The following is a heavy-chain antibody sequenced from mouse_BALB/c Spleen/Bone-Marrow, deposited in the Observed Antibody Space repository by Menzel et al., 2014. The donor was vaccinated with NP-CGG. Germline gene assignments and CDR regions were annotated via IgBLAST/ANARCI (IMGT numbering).Heavy chain of an antibody. V-gene: IGHV1S81*02. Sequence: QVQLQQSGAELVKPGASVKLSCKASGYTFTSYYMYWVKQRPGQGLEWIGEINPSSGGTNFNEKVKSKATLTVDKSSSTAYMQLSSLPSEDSAVYYRTRSGPGFAYWGQGTLVTVSA. CDR3: TRSGPGFAY. CDR1: GYTFTSYY. J-gene: IGHJ3*01. CDR2: INPSSGGT.